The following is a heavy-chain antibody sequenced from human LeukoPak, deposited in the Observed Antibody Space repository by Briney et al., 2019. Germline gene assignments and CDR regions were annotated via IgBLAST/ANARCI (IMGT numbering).Heavy chain of an antibody. CDR1: GYTFTNYT. D-gene: IGHD3-22*01. Sequence: ASVKVSCKASGYTFTNYTMNWVRQAPRQGLEWMGWINTNTGNPTYAQGFTGRFVFSLDTSVSTAYLQISSLKSDDTAVFYCARGQHETSGSQFTDWGQGTLVTVSS. CDR3: ARGQHETSGSQFTD. CDR2: INTNTGNP. V-gene: IGHV7-4-1*02. J-gene: IGHJ4*02.